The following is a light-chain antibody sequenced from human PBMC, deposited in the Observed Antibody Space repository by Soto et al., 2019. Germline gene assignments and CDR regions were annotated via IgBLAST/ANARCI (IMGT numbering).Light chain of an antibody. CDR1: RSDIGDSNF. CDR2: EVN. Sequence: ALTHPASVSGSPGQSVTISCTGPRSDIGDSNFISWYQHSPGEAPRLLIYEVNNRPSGVSRRFSGSKAGNTASLTISGLLDDDEADYFCASFRSGTILVFGSGTKVTVL. J-gene: IGLJ1*01. CDR3: ASFRSGTILV. V-gene: IGLV2-14*01.